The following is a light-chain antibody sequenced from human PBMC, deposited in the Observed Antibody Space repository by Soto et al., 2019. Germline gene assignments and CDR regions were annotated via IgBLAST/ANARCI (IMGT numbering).Light chain of an antibody. J-gene: IGLJ1*01. V-gene: IGLV2-8*01. CDR3: SAHAGSKNPFA. CDR1: SSDIGAYNF. Sequence: QSALTQPPSASGSPGQSVTISCTGSSSDIGAYNFVSWYQQHPGKAPKVIISEVYKRPSGVPSRFSGSKSGNTASLTISGLQADDAADYYCSAHAGSKNPFAFGGGTKLTVL. CDR2: EVY.